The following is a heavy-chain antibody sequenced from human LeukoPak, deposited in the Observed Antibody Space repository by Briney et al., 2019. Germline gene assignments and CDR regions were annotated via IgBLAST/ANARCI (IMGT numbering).Heavy chain of an antibody. CDR1: GGTFSSYA. CDR2: IIPIFGTA. V-gene: IGHV1-69*01. CDR3: ASSGPWERPSFDY. Sequence: SVKVSCKASGGTFSSYAISWVRQAPGQGLEWMGGIIPIFGTANYAQKFQGRVTITADESTSTAYMELSSLRSEDTAVYYCASSGPWERPSFDYWGQGTLVTVSS. D-gene: IGHD1-26*01. J-gene: IGHJ4*02.